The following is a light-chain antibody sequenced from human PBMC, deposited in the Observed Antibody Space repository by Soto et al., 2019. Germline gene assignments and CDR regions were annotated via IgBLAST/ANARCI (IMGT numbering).Light chain of an antibody. CDR3: QQYDNLPRT. J-gene: IGKJ3*01. Sequence: DIQMTQSPSSLSASVGDRVTITCQASQDISNYLNWYQQKPGKAPKLLIYDASNLETGVPSRFSGSGSGTDFTFTISSLQTEDIATYYWQQYDNLPRTFGPGTKVDIK. V-gene: IGKV1-33*01. CDR2: DAS. CDR1: QDISNY.